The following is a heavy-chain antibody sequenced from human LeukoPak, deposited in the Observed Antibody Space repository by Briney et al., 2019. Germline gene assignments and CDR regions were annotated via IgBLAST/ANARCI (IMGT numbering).Heavy chain of an antibody. CDR2: ISWNSGSI. Sequence: GGSLRLSCAASGFTFDDYAMHWVRQAPGKGLEWVSGISWNSGSIGYADSVKGRFTISRDNAKNSLYLQMNSLRAEDTALYYCAKDLSAYCSGGSCYGYYGMDVWGQGTTVTVSS. CDR3: AKDLSAYCSGGSCYGYYGMDV. CDR1: GFTFDDYA. V-gene: IGHV3-9*01. J-gene: IGHJ6*02. D-gene: IGHD2-15*01.